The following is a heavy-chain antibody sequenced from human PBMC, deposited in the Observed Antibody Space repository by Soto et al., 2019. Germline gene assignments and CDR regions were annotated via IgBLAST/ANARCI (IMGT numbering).Heavy chain of an antibody. Sequence: EVQLVESGGGLVKPGGSLRLSCAASGFSFNDAYMHWVRQAPGKGLEWVGRIKSRTDGGTTDYAAPVQGRFTISRDDLKNTLYLQMNSLKTEDTAVYYCTTDRGYWGQGTLVTVSS. V-gene: IGHV3-15*07. CDR1: GFSFNDAY. CDR2: IKSRTDGGTT. CDR3: TTDRGY. J-gene: IGHJ4*02.